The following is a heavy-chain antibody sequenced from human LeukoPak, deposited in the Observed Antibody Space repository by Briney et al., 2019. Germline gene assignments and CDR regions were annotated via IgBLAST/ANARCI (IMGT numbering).Heavy chain of an antibody. CDR3: ARVNGHCGPDCSDAFDF. D-gene: IGHD2-21*02. CDR1: GGSISSSSYY. V-gene: IGHV4-39*07. J-gene: IGHJ3*01. Sequence: SETLSLTCTVSGGSISSSSYYWGWIRQPPGKGLEWIGSIYHSGDSFYNPSLKSRVTISVDRSKNQLSLKLSSVTAADTAIYYCARVNGHCGPDCSDAFDFWGQGTKVTVSS. CDR2: IYHSGDS.